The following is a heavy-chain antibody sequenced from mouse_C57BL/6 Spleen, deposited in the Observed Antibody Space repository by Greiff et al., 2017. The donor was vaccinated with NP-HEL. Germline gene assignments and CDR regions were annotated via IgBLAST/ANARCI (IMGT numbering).Heavy chain of an antibody. D-gene: IGHD1-1*01. Sequence: EVQLQESGPGLVKPSQSLSLTCSVTGYSITSGYYWNWIRQFPGNKLEWMGYISYDGSNNYNPSLKNRISITRDTSKNQFFLKLNSVTTEDTATYYCAGEGLLPFDYWGQGTTLTVSS. CDR2: ISYDGSN. CDR3: AGEGLLPFDY. J-gene: IGHJ2*01. CDR1: GYSITSGYY. V-gene: IGHV3-6*01.